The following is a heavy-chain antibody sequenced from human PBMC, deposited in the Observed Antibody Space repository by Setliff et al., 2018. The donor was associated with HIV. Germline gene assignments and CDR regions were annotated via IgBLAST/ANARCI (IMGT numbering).Heavy chain of an antibody. CDR2: FHQNGIP. CDR3: GLAMGGHCSDGRCYCFDL. D-gene: IGHD2-15*01. CDR1: GGSISGSLYY. J-gene: IGHJ4*02. Sequence: PSETLSLTCTVSGGSISGSLYYWGWIRQLPGGGLEWIGSFHQNGIPYYSPSLKSRVSISVDVSKNQFSLRLSSVTAADTAVYYCGLAMGGHCSDGRCYCFDLWGQGALVTVSS. V-gene: IGHV4-39*01.